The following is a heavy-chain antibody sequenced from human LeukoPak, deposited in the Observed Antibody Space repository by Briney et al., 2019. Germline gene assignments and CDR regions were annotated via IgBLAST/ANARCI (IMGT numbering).Heavy chain of an antibody. V-gene: IGHV4-39*07. CDR3: ARDGGSSFRYFDY. CDR1: GGSTSSSSHY. J-gene: IGHJ4*02. D-gene: IGHD2-2*01. CDR2: IYYGGST. Sequence: PSETLSLTCTVSGGSTSSSSHYWGWIRQPPGKGLEWIGSIYYGGSTYYNPSLKSRVTISVDTSKNQFSLKLSSVTAADTAVYYRARDGGSSFRYFDYWGQGTLVTVSS.